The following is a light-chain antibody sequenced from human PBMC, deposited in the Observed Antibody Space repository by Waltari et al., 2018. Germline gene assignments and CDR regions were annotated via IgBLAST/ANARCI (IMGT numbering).Light chain of an antibody. CDR1: SLRRYS. CDR3: LSRDSSSTRL. V-gene: IGLV3-19*01. J-gene: IGLJ3*02. CDR2: GQA. Sequence: SSELTQDPAVSVALGQTVTITCQGDSLRRYSASWYQQRPGQAPILVLSGQANRPSGIPDRFSGSTSGDTATLTITGAQAEDEADYYCLSRDSSSTRLFGGGTRLTV.